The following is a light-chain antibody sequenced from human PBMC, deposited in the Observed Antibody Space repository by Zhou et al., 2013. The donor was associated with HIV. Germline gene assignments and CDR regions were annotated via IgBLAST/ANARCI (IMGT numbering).Light chain of an antibody. J-gene: IGKJ5*01. CDR2: GAS. CDR1: QSVSIN. Sequence: EIVLTQSPGTLSLSPGERATLSCRASQSVSINLAWYQQKPGQAPRLLISGASTRATDIPARFSGSGSGTEFTLTISSLQSEDFAVYYCQQYNNWPPITFGQGTRLEIK. V-gene: IGKV3-15*01. CDR3: QQYNNWPPIT.